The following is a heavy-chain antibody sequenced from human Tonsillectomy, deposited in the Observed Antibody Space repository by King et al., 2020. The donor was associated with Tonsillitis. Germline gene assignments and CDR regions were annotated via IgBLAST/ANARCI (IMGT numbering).Heavy chain of an antibody. V-gene: IGHV4-59*01. CDR2: IYYSGST. CDR1: GDSISSYY. D-gene: IGHD1-14*01. J-gene: IGHJ6*02. Sequence: VQLQESGPGLVKPSETLSLTCTVSGDSISSYYWSWIRQPPGKGLEWIGYIYYSGSTNYNPSLKSRVTISVDTSKNQFSLKLSSVTAADTAVYYCARDRKGGGNNHYGMDVWGQGTTVTVSS. CDR3: ARDRKGGGNNHYGMDV.